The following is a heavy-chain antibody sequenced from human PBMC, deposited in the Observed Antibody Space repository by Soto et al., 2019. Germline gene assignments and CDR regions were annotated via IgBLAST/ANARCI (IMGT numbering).Heavy chain of an antibody. Sequence: GESLKISCRGSGYSFAGYWIAWVRQMPGKGLEWMGIIYPDNSDTRYSRSFQGQVTISADKSISTAYLQWSSLKASDTAIYYCARQGLSLDAVALIWFDPCGLETLVTVS. CDR1: GYSFAGYW. J-gene: IGHJ5*02. D-gene: IGHD3-16*02. CDR3: ARQGLSLDAVALIWFDP. CDR2: IYPDNSDT. V-gene: IGHV5-51*01.